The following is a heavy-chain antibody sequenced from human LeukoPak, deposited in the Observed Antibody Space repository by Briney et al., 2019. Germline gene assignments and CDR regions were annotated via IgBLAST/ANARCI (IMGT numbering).Heavy chain of an antibody. D-gene: IGHD4-11*01. CDR2: ISSSRSYI. Sequence: AGGSLRLSCAASGFTFSSYSMNWVRQAPGKGLEWVSSISSSRSYIYYADSVKGRFTISRDSAKNSLYLQMNSLRAEDTAVYYCARLGGYSKSFDYWGQGTLVTVSS. CDR1: GFTFSSYS. CDR3: ARLGGYSKSFDY. J-gene: IGHJ4*02. V-gene: IGHV3-21*01.